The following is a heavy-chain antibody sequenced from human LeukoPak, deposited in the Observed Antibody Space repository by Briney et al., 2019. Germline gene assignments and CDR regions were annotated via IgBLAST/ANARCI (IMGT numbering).Heavy chain of an antibody. CDR3: ARVVLRFLEWPQNDAFDI. CDR2: ISSSSSYI. CDR1: GFTFSSYS. D-gene: IGHD3-3*01. J-gene: IGHJ3*02. Sequence: GGSLRLSCAASGFTFSSYSMNWVRQAPGKGLEWVSSISSSSSYIYYADSVKGRFTISRDNAKNSLYLQMNSLRAEDTAVYYCARVVLRFLEWPQNDAFDIWGQGTMVTVSS. V-gene: IGHV3-21*01.